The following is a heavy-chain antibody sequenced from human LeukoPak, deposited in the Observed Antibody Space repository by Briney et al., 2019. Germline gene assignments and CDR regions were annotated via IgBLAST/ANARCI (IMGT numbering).Heavy chain of an antibody. CDR2: ISPDGSDK. CDR3: PRGIVVVVGASDHFDY. D-gene: IGHD2-15*01. V-gene: IGHV3-7*01. J-gene: IGHJ4*02. Sequence: GGSLRLSCVASGFTFSTYWMNWVRQAPGKGLERVGTISPDGSDKYYVDSVKGRFTISRDNAKTSLYLQINSLRADDTALYFCPRGIVVVVGASDHFDYWGQGTLITVSS. CDR1: GFTFSTYW.